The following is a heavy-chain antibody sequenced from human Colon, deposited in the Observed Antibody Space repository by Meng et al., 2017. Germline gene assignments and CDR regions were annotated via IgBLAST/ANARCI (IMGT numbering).Heavy chain of an antibody. CDR1: GYIFSNYW. V-gene: IGHV5-51*01. CDR3: ARRDYSTAPGTLDY. Sequence: GESLKISCKGSGYIFSNYWIGWVRQTPEKGLEWVGNIYPGDSDTRYSPSFQGQVTLSADKSINTAYLQWNTLKASDTAIYYCARRDYSTAPGTLDYWGQGTLVTVSS. D-gene: IGHD2-21*01. J-gene: IGHJ4*02. CDR2: IYPGDSDT.